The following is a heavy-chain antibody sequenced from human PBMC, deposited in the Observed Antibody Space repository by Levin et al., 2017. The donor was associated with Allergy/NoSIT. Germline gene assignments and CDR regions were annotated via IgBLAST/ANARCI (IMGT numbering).Heavy chain of an antibody. CDR3: AKLNSGYDSRFDY. CDR2: ISYDGSNK. V-gene: IGHV3-30*18. CDR1: GFTFSSYG. D-gene: IGHD5-12*01. J-gene: IGHJ4*02. Sequence: GGSLRLSCAASGFTFSSYGMHWVRQAPGKGLEWVAVISYDGSNKYYADSVKGRFTISRDNSKNTLYLQMNSLRAEDTAVYYCAKLNSGYDSRFDYWGQGTLVTVSS.